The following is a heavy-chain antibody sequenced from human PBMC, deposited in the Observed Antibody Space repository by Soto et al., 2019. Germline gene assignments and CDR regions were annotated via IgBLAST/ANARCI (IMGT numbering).Heavy chain of an antibody. CDR2: VYYSGST. J-gene: IGHJ4*02. D-gene: IGHD3-9*01. Sequence: ASETLSLTCAVSGYSISSGDYWGWIRQAPGKGLEWIGSVYYSGSTHYEPSLRGRIAISVDTLKSQFSLRLTSVTAADTAMYFCARNISTYFDSWGQGIPVTVSS. CDR1: GYSISSGDY. V-gene: IGHV4-38-2*01. CDR3: ARNISTYFDS.